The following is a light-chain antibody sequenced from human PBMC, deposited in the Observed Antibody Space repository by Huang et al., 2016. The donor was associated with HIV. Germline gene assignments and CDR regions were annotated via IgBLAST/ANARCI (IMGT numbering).Light chain of an antibody. J-gene: IGKJ1*01. CDR2: GAS. Sequence: EIVMTQSPVTLSVSPGESATLSCRASQNVSTNLAWYQNKPGRAPRLLIYGASTRATSVPARFSASGSGTEFTLTVGGLRSDDFAVYYCQHYDNWAPATFGQGTKLEFK. CDR3: QHYDNWAPAT. CDR1: QNVSTN. V-gene: IGKV3-15*01.